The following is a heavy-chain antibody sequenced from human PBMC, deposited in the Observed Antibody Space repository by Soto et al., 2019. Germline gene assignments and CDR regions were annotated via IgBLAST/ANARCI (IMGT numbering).Heavy chain of an antibody. Sequence: SETLSLTCTVSGGSISSGDYYWSWIRQPPGKGLEWIGYIYYSGSTYYNPSLKSRVTISVDTSKNQFSLKLSSVTAADTAVYYCARVSPVTMIVPLRTHRLIDYWGQGTLVTVSS. CDR2: IYYSGST. J-gene: IGHJ4*02. CDR1: GGSISSGDYY. V-gene: IGHV4-30-4*01. CDR3: ARVSPVTMIVPLRTHRLIDY. D-gene: IGHD3-22*01.